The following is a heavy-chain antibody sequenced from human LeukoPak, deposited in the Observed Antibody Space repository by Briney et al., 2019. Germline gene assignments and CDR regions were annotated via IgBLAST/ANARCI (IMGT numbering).Heavy chain of an antibody. CDR1: GFTFSSYA. D-gene: IGHD1-26*01. CDR3: AKDGFRGALDAFDI. Sequence: PGGSLRLSCAAAGFTFSSYAVSWVRQAPGKGLEWVSAISGRGGGTYYADSVKSRFTISRDNSKNTLSLQMNSLCDDATAVYYCAKDGFRGALDAFDIWGQGTMVTVSS. J-gene: IGHJ3*02. CDR2: ISGRGGGT. V-gene: IGHV3-23*01.